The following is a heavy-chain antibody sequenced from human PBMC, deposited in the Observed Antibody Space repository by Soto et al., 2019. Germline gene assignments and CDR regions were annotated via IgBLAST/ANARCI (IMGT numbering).Heavy chain of an antibody. CDR2: MSAAGTI. V-gene: IGHV3-48*03. CDR3: AKEKSVMNSGYDAFDV. CDR1: VFAFSSYE. Sequence: PGGSLRLSCAASVFAFSSYEMDWVRQAPGKGLEWIAYMSAAGTIHYADSVKGRFTISRDNAKNSLYLEMNSLRAEDTAVYYCAKEKSVMNSGYDAFDVWGQGTMVTVSS. D-gene: IGHD5-12*01. J-gene: IGHJ3*01.